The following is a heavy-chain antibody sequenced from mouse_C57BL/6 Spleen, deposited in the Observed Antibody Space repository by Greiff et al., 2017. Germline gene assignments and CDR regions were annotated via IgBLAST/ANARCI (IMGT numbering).Heavy chain of an antibody. V-gene: IGHV1-80*01. Sequence: VQLVESGAELVKPGASVKISCKASGYAFSSYWMNWVKQSPGKGLEWIGQIYPGDGDTHYNGKFKGKATLTADQSYRTAYMQLSSLTSEDSAVYFCASNDVEVPWFAYWGQGTLVTVSA. CDR3: ASNDVEVPWFAY. CDR1: GYAFSSYW. D-gene: IGHD2-12*01. CDR2: IYPGDGDT. J-gene: IGHJ3*01.